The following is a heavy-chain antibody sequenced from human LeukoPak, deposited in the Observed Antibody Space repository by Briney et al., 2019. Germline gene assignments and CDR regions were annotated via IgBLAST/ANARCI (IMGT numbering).Heavy chain of an antibody. CDR2: MNPNSGNT. V-gene: IGHV1-8*01. CDR1: GYTFTSCD. D-gene: IGHD6-19*01. J-gene: IGHJ4*02. Sequence: GASVKVSCKASGYTFTSCDINWVRQATGQGLEWMGWMNPNSGNTGYGQSFQGRITMTRDISIGTAYMELSKLTSEDTAIYYCTRWCSGRRDNWGQGTLVTVSA. CDR3: TRWCSGRRDN.